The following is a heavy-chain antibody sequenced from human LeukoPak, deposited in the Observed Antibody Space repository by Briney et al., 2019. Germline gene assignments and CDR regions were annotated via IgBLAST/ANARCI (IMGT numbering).Heavy chain of an antibody. V-gene: IGHV4-39*07. CDR2: IYDSGHT. D-gene: IGHD2-8*02. J-gene: IGHJ4*02. Sequence: PSETLSLTCTVSGDSISSTDYFWGWIRQPPGKGLEWIGSIYDSGHTYYNPSLHSRVTIAADKSKNQFSLKLSSVTAADTAVYYCARVHYGRGGVYQFDSWGQGTLVTVSS. CDR3: ARVHYGRGGVYQFDS. CDR1: GDSISSTDYF.